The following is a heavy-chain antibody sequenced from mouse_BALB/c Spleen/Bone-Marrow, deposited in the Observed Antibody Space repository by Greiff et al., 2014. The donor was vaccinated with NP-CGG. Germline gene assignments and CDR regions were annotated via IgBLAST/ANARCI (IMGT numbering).Heavy chain of an antibody. Sequence: EVQLVESGPELVKPGASVKISCKTSGYSFTDYSMNWVKQSRGQSLEWIGRINPYNGDTFYNQNFKGKATLTVDKSSNTAHMELLSLTSEDSAVYYCGRWANWGQGTTLTVSS. CDR2: INPYNGDT. CDR1: GYSFTDYS. CDR3: GRWAN. V-gene: IGHV1-37*01. J-gene: IGHJ2*01.